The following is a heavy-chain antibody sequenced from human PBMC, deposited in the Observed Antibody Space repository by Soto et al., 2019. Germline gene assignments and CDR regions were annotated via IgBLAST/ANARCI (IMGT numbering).Heavy chain of an antibody. Sequence: SETLSLTCTVSGGSISSGGYYWSWIRQHPGRGLEWIGYIYYSGSTYYNPSLKSRVTISVDTSKNQFSLKLSSVTAADTAVYYCARVQGYSYGLAYFDYWGQGTLVTVSS. D-gene: IGHD5-18*01. V-gene: IGHV4-31*03. CDR1: GGSISSGGYY. J-gene: IGHJ4*02. CDR2: IYYSGST. CDR3: ARVQGYSYGLAYFDY.